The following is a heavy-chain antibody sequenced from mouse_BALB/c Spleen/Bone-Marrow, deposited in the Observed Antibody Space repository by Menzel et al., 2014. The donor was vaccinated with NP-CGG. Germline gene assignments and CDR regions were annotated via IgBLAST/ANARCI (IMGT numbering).Heavy chain of an antibody. CDR2: INPSSGYT. CDR1: GYTFTTYT. J-gene: IGHJ4*01. Sequence: VKVVESGAELARPGASVKMSCKASGYTFTTYTMHWVKQRPGQGLEWIGYINPSSGYTNYTQKFKDKATLTADKSSSTAYMQLSSLTSEDSALYYCARSFYAMDYWGQGTSVTVSS. V-gene: IGHV1-4*01. CDR3: ARSFYAMDY.